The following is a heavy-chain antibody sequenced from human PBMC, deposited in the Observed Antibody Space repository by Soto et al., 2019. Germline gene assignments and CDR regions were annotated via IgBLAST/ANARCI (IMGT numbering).Heavy chain of an antibody. V-gene: IGHV3-15*01. CDR3: VEVWNDF. CDR1: GFMFSSAW. D-gene: IGHD3-16*01. J-gene: IGHJ4*02. Sequence: EVHVVESGGDLVKPGGSLRLSCATPGFMFSSAWMSWVRQAPGKGLEWVGRIKSKSDGGTRDYAAPVNGRFNISRDDSKNIVYLQMNSLKAEVTAVYYCVEVWNDFWGQGTLVTVSS. CDR2: IKSKSDGGTR.